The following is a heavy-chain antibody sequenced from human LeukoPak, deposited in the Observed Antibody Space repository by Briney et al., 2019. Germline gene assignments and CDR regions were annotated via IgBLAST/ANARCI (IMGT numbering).Heavy chain of an antibody. CDR1: GYIFTDYY. Sequence: ASVKISCKTSGYIFTDYYIHWVRQAPGQGLEWMAWINPVTRATNYAQKFQDRVTLTRDTSISTVYMALSRLTSDDTAVYFCARGGLAELEPTDAFDLWGQGTMVTVSS. J-gene: IGHJ3*01. CDR3: ARGGLAELEPTDAFDL. D-gene: IGHD6-19*01. CDR2: INPVTRAT. V-gene: IGHV1-2*02.